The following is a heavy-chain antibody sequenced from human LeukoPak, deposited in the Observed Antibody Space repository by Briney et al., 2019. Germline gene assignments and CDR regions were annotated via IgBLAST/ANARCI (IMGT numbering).Heavy chain of an antibody. Sequence: GASVKVSCKASGYTFTSYGISWLRQAPGQGLEWMGWISAYNGNTNYAQKLQGRVTMTTDTSTSTAYMELRSLRSDDTAVYYCARVIAAAGSNWFDPWGQGTLVTVSS. CDR1: GYTFTSYG. V-gene: IGHV1-18*01. J-gene: IGHJ5*02. CDR2: ISAYNGNT. CDR3: ARVIAAAGSNWFDP. D-gene: IGHD6-13*01.